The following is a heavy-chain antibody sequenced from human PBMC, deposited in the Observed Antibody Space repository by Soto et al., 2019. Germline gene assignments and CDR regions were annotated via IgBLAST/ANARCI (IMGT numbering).Heavy chain of an antibody. CDR1: GGTFSSYA. CDR3: ARSVAAAAPSDAFDI. V-gene: IGHV1-69*13. D-gene: IGHD6-25*01. J-gene: IGHJ3*02. CDR2: IIPIFGAA. Sequence: WASVKVSCKASGGTFSSYAISWVRQAPGQGLEWMGGIIPIFGAANYAQKFQGRVTITADESTSTAYMELSSLRSEDTAVYYCARSVAAAAPSDAFDIWGQGTMVTVSS.